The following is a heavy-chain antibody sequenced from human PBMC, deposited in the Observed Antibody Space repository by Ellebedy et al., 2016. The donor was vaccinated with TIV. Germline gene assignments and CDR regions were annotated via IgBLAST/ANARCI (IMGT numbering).Heavy chain of an antibody. CDR3: ARTDPWQPIDD. CDR2: MYHSGST. V-gene: IGHV4-38-2*01. Sequence: MPSETLSLTCPVSGSSISSGYYWGWIRQPPGRGLEWIGSMYHSGSTYYSPSFKSRVTLSADTSKNQFSLNLRTVTAADTAVYYCARTDPWQPIDDWGQGILVSVSS. D-gene: IGHD2-21*02. J-gene: IGHJ4*02. CDR1: GSSISSGYY.